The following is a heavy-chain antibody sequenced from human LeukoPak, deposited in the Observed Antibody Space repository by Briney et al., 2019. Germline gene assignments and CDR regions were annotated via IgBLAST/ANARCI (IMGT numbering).Heavy chain of an antibody. Sequence: GRSLRLSCAAPGFTFSSYGMHWVRQAPGKGLEWVAVISYDGSNKYYADSVKGRFTISRDNSKNTLYLQMNSLRAEDTAVYYCARGARRWLRQGRFDYWGQGTLVTVSS. V-gene: IGHV3-30*03. CDR3: ARGARRWLRQGRFDY. D-gene: IGHD5-24*01. J-gene: IGHJ4*02. CDR2: ISYDGSNK. CDR1: GFTFSSYG.